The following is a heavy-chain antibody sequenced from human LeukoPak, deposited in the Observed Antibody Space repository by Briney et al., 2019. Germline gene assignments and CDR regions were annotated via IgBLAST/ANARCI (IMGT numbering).Heavy chain of an antibody. Sequence: PSETLSLTCTVSGGSISSGGYYWSWIRQHPGKGLEWIGYIYYSGSTYYNPSLKSRVTISVDTSKNQFSLKLSSVTAADTAVYYCAREVFLDTAMYWFDPWGQGTLATVSS. CDR2: IYYSGST. D-gene: IGHD5-18*01. J-gene: IGHJ5*02. CDR3: AREVFLDTAMYWFDP. CDR1: GGSISSGGYY. V-gene: IGHV4-31*03.